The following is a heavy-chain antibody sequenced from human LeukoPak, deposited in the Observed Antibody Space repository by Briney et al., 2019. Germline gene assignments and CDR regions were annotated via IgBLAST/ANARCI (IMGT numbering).Heavy chain of an antibody. V-gene: IGHV3-48*01. CDR3: ARDYKYAFDN. J-gene: IGHJ4*02. D-gene: IGHD5-24*01. CDR1: GFTFSDYS. CDR2: IGIDSGNT. Sequence: GGSLRLSCAASGFTFSDYSMNWVRQAPGKGLEWISYIGIDSGNTNYADSVKGRFTISGDRAKDSLYLQMNSLRVEDTAVYYCARDYKYAFDNWGQGTLVTVSS.